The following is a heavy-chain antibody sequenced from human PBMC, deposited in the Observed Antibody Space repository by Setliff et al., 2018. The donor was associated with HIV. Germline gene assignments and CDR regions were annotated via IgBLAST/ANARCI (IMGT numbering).Heavy chain of an antibody. CDR3: ARGATMIEAVIRRNLKNDAFDI. J-gene: IGHJ3*02. Sequence: ASVKVSCKASGYTFTSYYMHWVRQGPGQGLEWMGWISAYNGNTNYAQKLQGRVTMTRNTSISTAYMELSSLRSEDTAVYYCARGATMIEAVIRRNLKNDAFDIWGQGTMVTVSS. D-gene: IGHD3-22*01. V-gene: IGHV1-8*01. CDR1: GYTFTSYY. CDR2: ISAYNGNT.